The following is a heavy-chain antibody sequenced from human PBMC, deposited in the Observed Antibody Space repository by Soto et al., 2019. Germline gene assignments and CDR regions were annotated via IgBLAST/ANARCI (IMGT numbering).Heavy chain of an antibody. J-gene: IGHJ4*02. CDR2: IKTKAESYAT. D-gene: IGHD2-15*01. CDR3: TRRDCSGGDCYSDFDY. Sequence: EVQLVESGGGLVQPGGSLKLSCAASGFRFSGSDMHWVCQASGEGLEWVGRIKTKAESYATALAASVKGRFSLSRDDSKNTAYLEMNSLKTEDTAVYYCTRRDCSGGDCYSDFDYWGQGALVTVSS. CDR1: GFRFSGSD. V-gene: IGHV3-73*01.